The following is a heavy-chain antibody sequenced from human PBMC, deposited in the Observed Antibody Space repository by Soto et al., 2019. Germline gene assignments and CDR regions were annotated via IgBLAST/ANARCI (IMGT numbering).Heavy chain of an antibody. D-gene: IGHD6-13*01. Sequence: QVQLVQSGAEVKKPGASVKVSCKASGYTFTSYAMHWVRQAPGQRLEWMGWINAGNGNTKYSQKFQGRVTITRDTSASTAYLELSSLRSEDTAVYDCARTGSSSWYWFDPWGQGPLVNVAS. V-gene: IGHV1-3*01. J-gene: IGHJ5*02. CDR2: INAGNGNT. CDR1: GYTFTSYA. CDR3: ARTGSSSWYWFDP.